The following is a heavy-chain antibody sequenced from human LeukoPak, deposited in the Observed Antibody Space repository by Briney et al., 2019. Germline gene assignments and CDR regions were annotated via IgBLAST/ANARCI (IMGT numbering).Heavy chain of an antibody. D-gene: IGHD3-10*01. CDR2: ISSSSSYI. J-gene: IGHJ4*02. CDR1: GFTFSSYS. Sequence: GGSLRLSCAASGFTFSSYSMNWVRQAPGKGLEWVSSISSSSSYIYYADSVKGRFTISRDNSKNTLYLQMNSLRAEDTAVYYCASRLYGSGYHGEYWGQGTLVTVSS. V-gene: IGHV3-21*04. CDR3: ASRLYGSGYHGEY.